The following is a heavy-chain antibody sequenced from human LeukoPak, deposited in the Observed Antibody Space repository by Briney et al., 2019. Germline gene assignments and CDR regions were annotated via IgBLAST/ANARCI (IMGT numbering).Heavy chain of an antibody. CDR3: AKEYDSLYYFDY. Sequence: PGGSLRLSCAASGFTFSSYSMNWVRQAPGKGLEWVSYITSSSNTIYYADSVKGRFTISRDNAKNSLYLQMNSLRAEDTAVYYCAKEYDSLYYFDYWGQGTLVTVSS. CDR2: ITSSSNTI. V-gene: IGHV3-48*01. CDR1: GFTFSSYS. D-gene: IGHD3-16*01. J-gene: IGHJ4*02.